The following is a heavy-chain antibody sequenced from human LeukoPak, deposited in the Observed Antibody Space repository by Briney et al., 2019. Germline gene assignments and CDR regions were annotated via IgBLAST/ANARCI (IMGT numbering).Heavy chain of an antibody. CDR2: ISDSGRSS. CDR3: ARFLDSSATPFDY. D-gene: IGHD3-22*01. Sequence: GGSLRLSCVASGFTFSDYAMSWVRQAPGKGLEWVSGISDSGRSSYYTDSVKGRCTISRDNSKNTLYLQMNSLRAEDTAVYYCARFLDSSATPFDYWGQGTLVTVSS. J-gene: IGHJ4*02. CDR1: GFTFSDYA. V-gene: IGHV3-23*01.